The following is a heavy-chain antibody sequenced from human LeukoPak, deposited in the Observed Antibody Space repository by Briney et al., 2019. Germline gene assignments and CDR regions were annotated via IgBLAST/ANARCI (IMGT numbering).Heavy chain of an antibody. CDR1: GGSFSAYY. CDR2: INHSGST. J-gene: IGHJ4*02. Sequence: SETLSLNCAVYGGSFSAYYWSWVRQPPGKGLEWIGEINHSGSTNYNPSLKSRVTMSVDTSKNQFSLKLSSVTAADTAVYYCAREHRSSKYFDSWGQGALMIVSS. V-gene: IGHV4-34*01. CDR3: AREHRSSKYFDS. D-gene: IGHD6-6*01.